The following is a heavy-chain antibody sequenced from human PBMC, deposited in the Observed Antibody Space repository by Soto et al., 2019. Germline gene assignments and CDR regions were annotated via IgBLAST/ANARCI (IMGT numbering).Heavy chain of an antibody. CDR1: GFSLSTSGVG. J-gene: IGHJ4*02. CDR2: IYWDDDK. Sequence: QITLKESGPTLVKPTQTLTLTCTFSGFSLSTSGVGVGWIRQPPGKALEWLALIYWDDDKRYSPSLKSRLPIPKDTSKTQVVLTMTNMHPVDTATYSCAHFRVGYLEYWGQGTLVTVSS. V-gene: IGHV2-5*02. CDR3: AHFRVGYLEY.